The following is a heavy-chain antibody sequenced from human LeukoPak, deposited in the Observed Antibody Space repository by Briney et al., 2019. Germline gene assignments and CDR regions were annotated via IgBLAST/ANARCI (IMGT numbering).Heavy chain of an antibody. Sequence: ASVKVSCKASGYTFTGYYMHWVRQAPGQGLEWMGWINPNSGGTNCAQKFQDRVTMTKDTSISTAYMELSRLRSDDTAIYYCARGKKPGVAVAGTGYFFDPWGQGTLVIVSS. CDR2: INPNSGGT. D-gene: IGHD6-19*01. CDR3: ARGKKPGVAVAGTGYFFDP. J-gene: IGHJ5*02. CDR1: GYTFTGYY. V-gene: IGHV1-2*02.